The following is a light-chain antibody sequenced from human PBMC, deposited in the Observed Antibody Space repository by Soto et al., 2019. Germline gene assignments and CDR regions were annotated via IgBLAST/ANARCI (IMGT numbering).Light chain of an antibody. J-gene: IGKJ1*01. Sequence: DIPMTQSPSSLSASVGDRVTITCRASQSITSNFNWYQQKPGKAPNLLIYDASSLQSGVPSRFSGSGSGTDFTLTISSLQPEDFATYYCQQSYSTPPTFGQGTKV. CDR2: DAS. CDR1: QSITSN. CDR3: QQSYSTPPT. V-gene: IGKV1-39*01.